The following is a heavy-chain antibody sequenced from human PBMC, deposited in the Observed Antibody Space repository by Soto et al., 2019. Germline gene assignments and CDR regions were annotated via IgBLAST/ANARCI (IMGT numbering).Heavy chain of an antibody. J-gene: IGHJ5*02. CDR1: DGNITKLGYY. V-gene: IGHV4-31*03. Sequence: HPYTVSDGNITKLGYYWSWNRQHPGKGLEWIGYIYNSGTTYYNPSLQSRGTISVDTSKNQFSLKLTSVTAADTAVYYCARDPAPWGQGTLVTVSS. CDR2: IYNSGTT. CDR3: ARDPAP.